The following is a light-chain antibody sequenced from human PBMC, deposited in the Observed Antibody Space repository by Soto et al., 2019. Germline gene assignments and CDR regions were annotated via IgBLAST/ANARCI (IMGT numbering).Light chain of an antibody. V-gene: IGKV1D-12*01. CDR1: QGLSTY. CDR2: GAS. J-gene: IGKJ4*01. Sequence: DIQVTQSPSFVSASVGDSVTLTCRASQGLSTYLAWYQQKPGKAPKLLIFGASRLQSGVPSRFSGSGSGTDFTLTINNLQPEDFATYFCQQGHHIPLTFGGGTKVEIK. CDR3: QQGHHIPLT.